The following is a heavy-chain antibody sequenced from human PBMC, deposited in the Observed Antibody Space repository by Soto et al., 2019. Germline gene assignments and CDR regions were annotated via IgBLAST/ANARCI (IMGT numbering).Heavy chain of an antibody. CDR1: GGSISSGGYY. Sequence: QVQLQESGPGLVKPSQTLSLTCTVSGGSISSGGYYWSWIRQHPGKGLEWIGYIYYSGSTYYNPSLKSRVTIPVDTSKNQCSLELSSVTAADTAVYYCATETVETKPYFDHWGQGTLVTVSS. D-gene: IGHD4-17*01. J-gene: IGHJ4*02. CDR2: IYYSGST. CDR3: ATETVETKPYFDH. V-gene: IGHV4-31*03.